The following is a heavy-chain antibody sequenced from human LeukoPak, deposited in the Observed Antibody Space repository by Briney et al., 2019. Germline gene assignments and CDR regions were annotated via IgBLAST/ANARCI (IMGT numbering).Heavy chain of an antibody. Sequence: GGSLRLSCAASGYTFSSHGLTWVRQAPGKGLEWVSTINGAGDNTYYAETVRGRFTISRDNSKNTLYLQMHSLRAEDTAIYYCAKVSVCYGCYLDYWGQGTLVIVS. J-gene: IGHJ4*02. V-gene: IGHV3-23*01. CDR1: GYTFSSHG. D-gene: IGHD3-16*01. CDR3: AKVSVCYGCYLDY. CDR2: INGAGDNT.